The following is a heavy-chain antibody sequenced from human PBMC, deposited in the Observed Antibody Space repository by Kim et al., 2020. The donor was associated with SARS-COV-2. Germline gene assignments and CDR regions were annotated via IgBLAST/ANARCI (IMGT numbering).Heavy chain of an antibody. D-gene: IGHD2-21*02. J-gene: IGHJ3*02. Sequence: GGSLRLSCAASGFTFSSYAMSWVRQAPGKGLEWVSCISGSGGSTYYADSGKGRFTISRDNSRNTVYLQINSLRADDTAVYYCAKSVTVWEPTDAFDIWGPGTMVTVAS. CDR1: GFTFSSYA. CDR2: ISGSGGST. CDR3: AKSVTVWEPTDAFDI. V-gene: IGHV3-23*01.